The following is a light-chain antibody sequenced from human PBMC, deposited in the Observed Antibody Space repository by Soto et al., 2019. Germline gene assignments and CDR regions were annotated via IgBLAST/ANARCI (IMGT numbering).Light chain of an antibody. V-gene: IGLV2-14*01. CDR1: SSDVGGYNY. J-gene: IGLJ3*02. CDR2: ELS. CDR3: SSYSSSSTWV. Sequence: QSVLTQPASVSGSPGQSITISCTGTSSDVGGYNYVSWYQQHPGKAPKLMIYELSFRPSGVSNRFSGSKSGNTASLTISGLQAEDEADYYCSSYSSSSTWVFGGGTKLTVL.